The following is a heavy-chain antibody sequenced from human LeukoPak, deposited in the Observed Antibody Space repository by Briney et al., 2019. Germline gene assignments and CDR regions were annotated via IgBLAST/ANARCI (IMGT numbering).Heavy chain of an antibody. CDR3: ARSLGYFVC. Sequence: SQTLSLTCAISGDSVSSNSAAWNWIRQFPSRGLEWLGRTYYRSKWYNEYAVSVKSRITINPDTSKNQFSLQLNSVTPDDTAVYYCARSLGYFVCWGQGTLVTVSS. V-gene: IGHV6-1*01. D-gene: IGHD7-27*01. J-gene: IGHJ4*02. CDR1: GDSVSSNSAA. CDR2: TYYRSKWYN.